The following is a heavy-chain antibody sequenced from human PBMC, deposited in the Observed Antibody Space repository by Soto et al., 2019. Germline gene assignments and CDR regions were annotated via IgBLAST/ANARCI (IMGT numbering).Heavy chain of an antibody. V-gene: IGHV3-30-3*01. J-gene: IGHJ6*02. Sequence: QVQLVESGGGVVQPGRSLRLSCAASGFTFSSYAMHWVRQAPGKGLEWVAVISYDGSNKYYADSVKGRFTISRDNSKNTLYLQMNSLRAEDTAVYYCVRVAVVGYFDWFRASGAYGMDVWGQGTTVTVSS. CDR3: VRVAVVGYFDWFRASGAYGMDV. D-gene: IGHD3-9*01. CDR2: ISYDGSNK. CDR1: GFTFSSYA.